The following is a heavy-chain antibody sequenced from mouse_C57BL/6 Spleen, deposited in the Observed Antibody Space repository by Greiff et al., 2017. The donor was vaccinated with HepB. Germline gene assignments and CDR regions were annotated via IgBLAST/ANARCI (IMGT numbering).Heavy chain of an antibody. J-gene: IGHJ4*01. CDR1: GYSFTGYY. D-gene: IGHD2-4*01. Sequence: VQLQQSGPELVKPGASVKISCKASGYSFTGYYMHWVKQSHGNILDWIGYIYPYNGVSSYNQKFKGKATLTVDKSSSTAYMELRSLTSEDSAVYYCARSYYDYGRNYAMDYWGQGTSVTVSS. V-gene: IGHV1-31*01. CDR2: IYPYNGVS. CDR3: ARSYYDYGRNYAMDY.